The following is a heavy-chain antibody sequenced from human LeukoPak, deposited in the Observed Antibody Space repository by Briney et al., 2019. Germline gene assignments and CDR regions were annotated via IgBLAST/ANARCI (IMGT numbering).Heavy chain of an antibody. Sequence: PGGSLRLSCAASGFTFSSYAMSWVRQAPGKGLEWVSAISGSGGSTYYADSVRGRFTISRDNSKNTLYLQMNSLRAEDTAGYYCAKERVSYGSFDYWGQGTLVTVSS. V-gene: IGHV3-23*01. D-gene: IGHD5-18*01. CDR2: ISGSGGST. J-gene: IGHJ4*02. CDR3: AKERVSYGSFDY. CDR1: GFTFSSYA.